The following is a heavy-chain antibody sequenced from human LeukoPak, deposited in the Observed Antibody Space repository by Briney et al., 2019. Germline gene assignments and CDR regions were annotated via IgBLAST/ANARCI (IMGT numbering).Heavy chain of an antibody. J-gene: IGHJ3*02. V-gene: IGHV4-39*07. D-gene: IGHD3-9*01. CDR2: IYYSGST. CDR3: ARGLYYDILTGYYRAFDI. Sequence: PSETLSLTCTVSGGSISSSSYYWGWIRQPPGKGLEWIGSIYYSGSTYYNPSLKSRVTISVDTSKNQFSLKLSSVTAADTAVYYCARGLYYDILTGYYRAFDIWGQGTMVTVSS. CDR1: GGSISSSSYY.